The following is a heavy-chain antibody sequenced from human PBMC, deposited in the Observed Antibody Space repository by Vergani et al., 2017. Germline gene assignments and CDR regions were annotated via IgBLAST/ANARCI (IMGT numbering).Heavy chain of an antibody. D-gene: IGHD3-16*01. Sequence: QVQLQESGPGLVKPSETLSLTCGVSGYSISSGYSWGWIRQPPRKGLEWIGSIDHSGTTSYNASLKSRVTISVETSKNQFSLQLRSVTAAATAVYYCATLLTGGIDYWGQGTLVTVSS. CDR2: IDHSGTT. V-gene: IGHV4-38-2*01. J-gene: IGHJ4*02. CDR3: ATLLTGGIDY. CDR1: GYSISSGYS.